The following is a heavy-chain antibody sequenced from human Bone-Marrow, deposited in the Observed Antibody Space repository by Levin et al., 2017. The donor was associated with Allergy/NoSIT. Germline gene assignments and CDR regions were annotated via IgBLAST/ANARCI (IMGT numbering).Heavy chain of an antibody. Sequence: ASVKVSCKASGYTFTGYYMHWVRQAPGQGLEWMGWINPNSGGTNYAQKFQGRVTMTRDTSISTAYMELSRLRSDDTAVYYCARVNYYDSSGYYYVRQNYFDYWGQGTLVTVSS. CDR1: GYTFTGYY. J-gene: IGHJ4*02. CDR3: ARVNYYDSSGYYYVRQNYFDY. D-gene: IGHD3-22*01. V-gene: IGHV1-2*02. CDR2: INPNSGGT.